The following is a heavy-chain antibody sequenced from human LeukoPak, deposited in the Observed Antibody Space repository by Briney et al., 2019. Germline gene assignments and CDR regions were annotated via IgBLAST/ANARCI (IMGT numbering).Heavy chain of an antibody. J-gene: IGHJ3*02. V-gene: IGHV3-21*01. D-gene: IGHD1-26*01. CDR1: GFTFSSYA. Sequence: GGSLRLSCAASGFTFSSYAMSWVRQAPGKGLEWVSSISTGSSYIYYADSVKGRFTISRDNAKNSLYLQMNSLRAEDTAVYYCARDRIVGATVGDAFDIWGQGTMVTVSS. CDR2: ISTGSSYI. CDR3: ARDRIVGATVGDAFDI.